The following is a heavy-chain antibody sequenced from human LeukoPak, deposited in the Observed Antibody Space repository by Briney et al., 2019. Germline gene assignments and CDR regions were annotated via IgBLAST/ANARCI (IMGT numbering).Heavy chain of an antibody. CDR2: MNPNSGNT. CDR1: GYTFTSYD. Sequence: ASVKVSCKASGYTFTSYDINWVRQATGQGLEWMGWMNPNSGNTGYAQKFQGRVTITRNTSISTAYMELSSLRSEDTAVYYCAREGEAYYDFWSGYPRGAFDIWGQGTMVTVSS. D-gene: IGHD3-3*01. V-gene: IGHV1-8*03. J-gene: IGHJ3*02. CDR3: AREGEAYYDFWSGYPRGAFDI.